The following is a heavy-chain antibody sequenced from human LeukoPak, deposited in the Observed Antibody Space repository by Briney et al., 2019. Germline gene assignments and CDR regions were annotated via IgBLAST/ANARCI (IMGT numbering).Heavy chain of an antibody. V-gene: IGHV2-5*02. CDR1: GFSLSTSGVG. J-gene: IGHJ4*02. CDR3: ARGSLSSYSY. Sequence: SGPTLVKPTQNLTRTCTFSGFSLSTSGVGVGWIRQPPGKALEWLALIYWDDDKRYSPSVKSRLTITKDTSRNQVVLTMTNMDPVDTGTYYCARGSLSSYSYWGQGALVTVSS. D-gene: IGHD3-16*02. CDR2: IYWDDDK.